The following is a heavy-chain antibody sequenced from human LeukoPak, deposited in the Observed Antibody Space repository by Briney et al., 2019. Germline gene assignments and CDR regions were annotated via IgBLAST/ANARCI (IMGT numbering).Heavy chain of an antibody. Sequence: PGGSLRLSCAASEFTFSVSAMHWVRQASGKGLEWLGRIRSKVNKYATAYAASVTGRFTISRDDSKDTAYLQMNSLKTEDTAVYYCVRYRMLTGNDYNWGQGTLVTVSS. CDR1: EFTFSVSA. CDR3: VRYRMLTGNDYN. D-gene: IGHD3-9*01. J-gene: IGHJ4*02. V-gene: IGHV3-73*01. CDR2: IRSKVNKYAT.